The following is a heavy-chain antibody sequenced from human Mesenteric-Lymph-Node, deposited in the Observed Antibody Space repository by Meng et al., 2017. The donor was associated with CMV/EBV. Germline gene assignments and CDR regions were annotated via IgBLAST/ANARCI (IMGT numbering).Heavy chain of an antibody. CDR1: GGSFSGYY. V-gene: IGHV4-34*01. D-gene: IGHD4-23*01. J-gene: IGHJ4*02. Sequence: QVARQQWGVGRLKPSETLSLTCAVYGGSFSGYYWSWIRQPPGKGLEWIGEINHSGSTNYNPSLKSRVTISVDTSKNQFSLKLSSVTAADTAVYYCARHQRWLKSEGGFNYWGQGTLVTVSS. CDR3: ARHQRWLKSEGGFNY. CDR2: INHSGST.